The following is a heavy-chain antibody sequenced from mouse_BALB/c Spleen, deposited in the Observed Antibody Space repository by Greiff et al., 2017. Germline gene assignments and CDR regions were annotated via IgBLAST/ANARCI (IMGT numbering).Heavy chain of an antibody. CDR2: INPSNGRT. D-gene: IGHD1-1*01. V-gene: IGHV1S81*02. J-gene: IGHJ4*01. Sequence: QVQLQQPGAELVKPGASVKLSCKASGYTFTSHWMHWVKQRPGQGLEWIGEINPSNGRTNYNEKFKSKATLTVDKSSSTAYMQLSSLTSEDSAVYYCARYGTTVVATRYAMDYWGQGTSVTVSS. CDR3: ARYGTTVVATRYAMDY. CDR1: GYTFTSHW.